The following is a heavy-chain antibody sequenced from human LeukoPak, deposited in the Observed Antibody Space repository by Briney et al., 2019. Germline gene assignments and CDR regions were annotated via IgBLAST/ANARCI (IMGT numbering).Heavy chain of an antibody. CDR2: IIAILGIA. J-gene: IGHJ6*02. D-gene: IGHD2-15*01. Sequence: SVKVSCKASGGTFISYAISWVRQAPGQGREWRGRIIAILGIANYAQKFQGRVTITADKSTSTAYMELSSLRSEDTAVYYCARGDSLCSGGSCYDYYYYYGMDVWGQGTTVTVSS. CDR3: ARGDSLCSGGSCYDYYYYYGMDV. CDR1: GGTFISYA. V-gene: IGHV1-69*04.